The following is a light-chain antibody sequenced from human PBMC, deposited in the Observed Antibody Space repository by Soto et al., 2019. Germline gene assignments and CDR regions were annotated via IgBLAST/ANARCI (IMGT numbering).Light chain of an antibody. J-gene: IGKJ5*01. Sequence: EIVLTQSPGTLSLSRGERATLXXRASQSVSSNYLAWYQQKPGQAPRLXIYGASRRATGIPDRFSGSASGTDFTLTISRLEPEDFAVYFCQQYSDLPMTFGQGTRLEIK. CDR3: QQYSDLPMT. CDR2: GAS. V-gene: IGKV3-20*01. CDR1: QSVSSNY.